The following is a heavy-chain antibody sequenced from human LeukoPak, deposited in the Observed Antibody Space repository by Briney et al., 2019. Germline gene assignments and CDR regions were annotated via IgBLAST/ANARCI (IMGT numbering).Heavy chain of an antibody. Sequence: SGGSLRLSCAASGFTFSSYAMSWVRQAPGKGLEWVSAISGSCGSAYYADSVKGRFTISRDNSKNTLYLQMNSLRAEDTAVYYCAKGSLNAPNPDAAFDYWGQGTLVTVSS. CDR3: AKGSLNAPNPDAAFDY. CDR2: ISGSCGSA. J-gene: IGHJ4*02. V-gene: IGHV3-23*01. CDR1: GFTFSSYA.